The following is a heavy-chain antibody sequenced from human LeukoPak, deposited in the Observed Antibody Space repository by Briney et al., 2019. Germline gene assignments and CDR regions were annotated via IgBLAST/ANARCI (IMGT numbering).Heavy chain of an antibody. CDR1: GFTFSTYS. D-gene: IGHD5-12*01. CDR3: AREFGHDRWYFDY. Sequence: PGRSLRLSCAASGFTFSTYSIRWVRQAPGKGLEWVTVISADGRTQYYSDSVKGQFTNSRDNSLNTLHLQMNSLRTGDTAVYYCAREFGHDRWYFDYWGQGALVTVSS. J-gene: IGHJ4*02. CDR2: ISADGRTQ. V-gene: IGHV3-30*03.